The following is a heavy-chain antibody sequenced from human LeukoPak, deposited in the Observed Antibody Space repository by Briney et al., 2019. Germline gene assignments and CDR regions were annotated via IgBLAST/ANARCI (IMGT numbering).Heavy chain of an antibody. V-gene: IGHV5-51*01. Sequence: GVSGQSSSQGSRYSFTSYWIGWVGPVPRKGREWMSIIYHDASDTTYSPCFTGQVTTSADRSINTTYLQWSSLTASDSAMYYCARLYYDASGYPDYWGQGALVTVSS. CDR3: ARLYYDASGYPDY. CDR2: IYHDASDT. CDR1: RYSFTSYW. J-gene: IGHJ4*02. D-gene: IGHD3-22*01.